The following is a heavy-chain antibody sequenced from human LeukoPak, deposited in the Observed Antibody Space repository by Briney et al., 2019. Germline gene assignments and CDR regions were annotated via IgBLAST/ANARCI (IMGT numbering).Heavy chain of an antibody. J-gene: IGHJ4*02. Sequence: GASVKVSCKASEYSFTDYYIHWVRQAPGQGLEWMGWINPNSGGTNSAQKFQVRITLTRDTSISTAYMELSRLRSDDTAVYYCAAGPVYDYFEFWGQGTLDTVSS. D-gene: IGHD3-22*01. CDR1: EYSFTDYY. CDR3: AAGPVYDYFEF. V-gene: IGHV1-2*02. CDR2: INPNSGGT.